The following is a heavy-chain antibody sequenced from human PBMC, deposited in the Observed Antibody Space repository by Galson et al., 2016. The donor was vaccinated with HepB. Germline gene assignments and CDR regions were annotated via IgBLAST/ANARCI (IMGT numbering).Heavy chain of an antibody. J-gene: IGHJ6*02. D-gene: IGHD1-1*01. CDR3: ARDAQQLLRGYYYGMDV. V-gene: IGHV3-33*01. CDR2: IWYDGSSK. Sequence: SLRLSCAASGFTFSKYGMHWVRQAPGEGLEWVAGIWYDGSSKNYADSVKGRFIIFRDNSRNTLYLEMNSLRAEDTAVYYCARDAQQLLRGYYYGMDVWGQGTLVAVSS. CDR1: GFTFSKYG.